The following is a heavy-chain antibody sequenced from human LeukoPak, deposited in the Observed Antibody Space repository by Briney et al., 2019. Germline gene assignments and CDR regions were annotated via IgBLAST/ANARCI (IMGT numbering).Heavy chain of an antibody. J-gene: IGHJ4*02. CDR1: RFTFSSYA. CDR3: AKGGGRAVAGYFDY. V-gene: IGHV3-23*01. Sequence: PGGSLRLSCAASRFTFSSYAMSWVRQAPGKGLEWVSGVTTNGNNTNYADAVKGRFTISRDNSKNTLYLQMNSLRADDTAVYYCAKGGGRAVAGYFDYCGQGTPLAISS. D-gene: IGHD6-19*01. CDR2: VTTNGNNT.